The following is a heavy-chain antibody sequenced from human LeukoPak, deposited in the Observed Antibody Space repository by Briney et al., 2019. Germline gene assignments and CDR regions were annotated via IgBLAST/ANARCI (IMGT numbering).Heavy chain of an antibody. V-gene: IGHV3-23*01. Sequence: GGSLRLSCEASGLNFDIYSMSWVRQAAGKGLEWVADMGNSGGITLYADSVRGRITISRDNSKNPVYLQMNGLRAEDTAVYYCSKGLQAAGHLAHDNWGQGALVTVSS. CDR3: SKGLQAAGHLAHDN. CDR1: GLNFDIYS. J-gene: IGHJ4*02. D-gene: IGHD1-14*01. CDR2: MGNSGGIT.